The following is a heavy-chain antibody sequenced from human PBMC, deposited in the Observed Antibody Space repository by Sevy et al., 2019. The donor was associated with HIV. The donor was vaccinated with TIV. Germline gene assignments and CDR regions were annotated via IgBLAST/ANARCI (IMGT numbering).Heavy chain of an antibody. D-gene: IGHD3-10*01. J-gene: IGHJ6*02. V-gene: IGHV3-30*02. CDR3: AKDRADYYGSGGYYPYGMDV. Sequence: GESLKISCAASGFTFSSYGMHWVRQAPGKGLEWVAFIRYDGSNKYYADSVKGRFTISRDNSKNTRYLQMNSLRAEDTAVYYCAKDRADYYGSGGYYPYGMDVWGQGTTVTVSS. CDR2: IRYDGSNK. CDR1: GFTFSSYG.